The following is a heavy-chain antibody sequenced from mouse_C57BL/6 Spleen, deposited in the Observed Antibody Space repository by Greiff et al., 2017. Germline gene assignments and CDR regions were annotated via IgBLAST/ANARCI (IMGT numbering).Heavy chain of an antibody. D-gene: IGHD2-3*01. J-gene: IGHJ2*01. Sequence: EVQLQESGGGLVKPGGSMKLSCVASGFTFSNYWMNWVRQSPEKGLEWVAQIRLKSDNYATHYAESVKGRFTISSDDSNGSSDLQMNNLRAEETGIYYCTLDGYFDCWGKGTTLTVSS. CDR1: GFTFSNYW. V-gene: IGHV6-3*01. CDR2: IRLKSDNYAT. CDR3: TLDGYFDC.